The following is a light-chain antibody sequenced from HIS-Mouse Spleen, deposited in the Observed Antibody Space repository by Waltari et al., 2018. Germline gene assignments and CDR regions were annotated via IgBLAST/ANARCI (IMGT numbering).Light chain of an antibody. V-gene: IGKV4-1*01. J-gene: IGKJ2*01. CDR2: WAS. CDR3: QQYYSTPYT. CDR1: QSVLYSSNNKNY. Sequence: DIVMTQSPDSLAVSLGERATINCKSSQSVLYSSNNKNYLAWYQQKPGQPPTLLIYWASTRESGVPDRFSGRGSGTDFTLTISSLQAEDVAVYYCQQYYSTPYTFGQGTKLEIK.